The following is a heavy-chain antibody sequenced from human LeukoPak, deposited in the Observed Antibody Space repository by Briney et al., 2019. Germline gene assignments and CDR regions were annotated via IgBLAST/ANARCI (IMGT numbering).Heavy chain of an antibody. CDR1: GFTSSSYA. CDR3: ATYGDYDYFDY. D-gene: IGHD4-17*01. V-gene: IGHV3-23*01. J-gene: IGHJ4*02. Sequence: GGSLRLSCAASGFTSSSYAMSWVRQAPGKGLEWVSAISGSGGSTYYADSVKGRFTISRDNSKNTLYLQMNSLRAEDTAVYYCATYGDYDYFDYWGQGTLVTVSS. CDR2: ISGSGGST.